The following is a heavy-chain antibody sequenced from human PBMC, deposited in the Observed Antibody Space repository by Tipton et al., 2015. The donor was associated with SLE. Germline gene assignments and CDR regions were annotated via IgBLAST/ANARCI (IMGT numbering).Heavy chain of an antibody. CDR1: GFTFSSYW. J-gene: IGHJ4*02. D-gene: IGHD6-13*01. V-gene: IGHV3-7*01. CDR3: ARETTHTSNWRFDF. CDR2: IKHDGSET. Sequence: SLRLSCAASGFTFSSYWMTWVRQAPGKGLEWVANIKHDGSETYYVDSVKGRITISRDNAKNSLNLQMNSLRAEDTAVYYCARETTHTSNWRFDFWGQGSLVTVSS.